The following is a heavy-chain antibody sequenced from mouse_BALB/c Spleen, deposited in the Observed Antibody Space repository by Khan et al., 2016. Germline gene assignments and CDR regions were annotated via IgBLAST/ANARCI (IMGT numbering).Heavy chain of an antibody. CDR1: GYTFTSYW. D-gene: IGHD2-1*01. V-gene: IGHV1-87*01. CDR3: ARRGYGNYWDYFDY. CDR2: IYPGDGDT. J-gene: IGHJ2*01. Sequence: VQLQESGAELARPGASVKLSCKASGYTFTSYWMQWVKQRPGQGLEWIVAIYPGDGDTRYTQKFKGKATLTADKSSSTAYMQLSSLASEDSAVYYCARRGYGNYWDYFDYWGQGTTLTVSS.